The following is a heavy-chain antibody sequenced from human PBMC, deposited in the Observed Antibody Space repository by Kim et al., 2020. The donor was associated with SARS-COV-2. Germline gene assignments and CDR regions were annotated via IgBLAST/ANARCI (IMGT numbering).Heavy chain of an antibody. CDR1: GYTFTSYG. J-gene: IGHJ6*02. V-gene: IGHV1-18*04. Sequence: ASVKVSCKASGYTFTSYGISWVRQAPGQGLEWMGWISAYNGNTNYAQKLQGRVTMTTDTSTSTAYMELRSLRSDDTAVYYCARERDVAVAGTRIYYYGMDVWGQGTTVTVSS. CDR2: ISAYNGNT. D-gene: IGHD6-19*01. CDR3: ARERDVAVAGTRIYYYGMDV.